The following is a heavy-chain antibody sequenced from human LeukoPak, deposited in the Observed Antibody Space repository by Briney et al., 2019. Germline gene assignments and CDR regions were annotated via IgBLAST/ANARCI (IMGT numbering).Heavy chain of an antibody. D-gene: IGHD6-13*01. CDR2: INTHGSST. Sequence: GGSLRLSCATSGFAFSNYWLHWVRQAPGKGLVWVARINTHGSSTNYADSVKGRFTISRDNAKNTLYLQMTSLSAEDTAVYYALAGYYYYYMDVWGKGTTVTVSS. CDR3: LAGYYYYYMDV. V-gene: IGHV3-74*01. J-gene: IGHJ6*03. CDR1: GFAFSNYW.